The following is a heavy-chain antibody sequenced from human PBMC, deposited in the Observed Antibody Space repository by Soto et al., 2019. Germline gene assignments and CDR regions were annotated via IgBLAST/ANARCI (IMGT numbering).Heavy chain of an antibody. D-gene: IGHD5-18*01. Sequence: GGSLRLSCAASGFTFSSYEMNWVRQAPGKGLEWVSYISSSGSTIYYADSVKGRFTISRDNAKNSLYLQMNSLRAEDTAVYYCARDIQRGMDVRGQGTTVTVSS. J-gene: IGHJ6*02. V-gene: IGHV3-48*03. CDR1: GFTFSSYE. CDR2: ISSSGSTI. CDR3: ARDIQRGMDV.